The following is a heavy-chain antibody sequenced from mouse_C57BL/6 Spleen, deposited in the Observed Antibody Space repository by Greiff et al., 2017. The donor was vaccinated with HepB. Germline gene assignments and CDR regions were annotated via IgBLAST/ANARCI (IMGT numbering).Heavy chain of an antibody. CDR2: IYPGDGDT. CDR3: ASGDYDDVPQFAY. D-gene: IGHD2-4*01. V-gene: IGHV1-80*01. J-gene: IGHJ3*01. CDR1: GYAFSSYW. Sequence: QVHVKQSGAELVKPGASVKISCKASGYAFSSYWMNWVKQRPGKGLEWIGQIYPGDGDTNYTGKFKGKATLTADKSSSTAYMKLSSLTSEDSAVYFCASGDYDDVPQFAYWGQGTLVTVSA.